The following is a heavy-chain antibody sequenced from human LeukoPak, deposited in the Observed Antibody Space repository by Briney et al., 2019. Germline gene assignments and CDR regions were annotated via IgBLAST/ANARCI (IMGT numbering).Heavy chain of an antibody. V-gene: IGHV3-23*01. CDR3: AKDRSIGTYYTFDH. CDR2: ISASSVMT. Sequence: PGGSLRLSCAASGFTFTNYAMTWVRQAPGKGLEWVSSISASSVMTYYAGSVKGRFTVSRDNSKNSLYLQMSSLTAADTAVYYCAKDRSIGTYYTFDHWGQGTLVTVSS. CDR1: GFTFTNYA. J-gene: IGHJ4*02. D-gene: IGHD1-26*01.